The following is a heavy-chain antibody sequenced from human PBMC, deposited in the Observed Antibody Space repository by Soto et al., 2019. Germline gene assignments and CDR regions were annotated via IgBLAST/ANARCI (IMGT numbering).Heavy chain of an antibody. V-gene: IGHV3-30-3*01. CDR2: ISYDGSNK. CDR3: ASQIVVVVAADNDAFDI. J-gene: IGHJ3*02. D-gene: IGHD2-15*01. CDR1: GFTFSSYA. Sequence: QVQLVESGGGVVQPGRSLRLSCAASGFTFSSYAMHWVRQAPGRGLEWVAVISYDGSNKYYADSVKGRFTISRDNSKNTLYLQMNSLRAEDTAVYYCASQIVVVVAADNDAFDIWGQGTMVTVSS.